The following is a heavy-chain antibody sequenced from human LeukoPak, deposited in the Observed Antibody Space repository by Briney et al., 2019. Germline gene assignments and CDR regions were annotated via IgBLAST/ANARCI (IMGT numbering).Heavy chain of an antibody. Sequence: GGSLRLSCAASGFTFSSYAMTWVRQAPRKGLEWVSAISASGGDTYYADSVKGRFTISRDNSKNTLYLHMSSLRAEDTAVYFCAKRPRDTSGYYLGAFDGWGQGTTVTVSS. J-gene: IGHJ3*01. CDR2: ISASGGDT. D-gene: IGHD3-22*01. CDR1: GFTFSSYA. V-gene: IGHV3-23*01. CDR3: AKRPRDTSGYYLGAFDG.